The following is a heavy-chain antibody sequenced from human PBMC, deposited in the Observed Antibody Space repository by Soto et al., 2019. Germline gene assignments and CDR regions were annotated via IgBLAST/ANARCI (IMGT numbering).Heavy chain of an antibody. V-gene: IGHV3-53*01. CDR1: GFTVSNNY. Sequence: EVQLVESGGGLIQPGGSLRLSCAVSGFTVSNNYMSWVRQAPGKGLEGVSVIYSGGYTAYGDSVKGRFTISRDNSKNTLTFKMNSRGTEATAGFFCAAQPGGGGYWGQGTLVTVSS. D-gene: IGHD2-2*01. CDR3: AAQPGGGGY. CDR2: IYSGGYT. J-gene: IGHJ4*02.